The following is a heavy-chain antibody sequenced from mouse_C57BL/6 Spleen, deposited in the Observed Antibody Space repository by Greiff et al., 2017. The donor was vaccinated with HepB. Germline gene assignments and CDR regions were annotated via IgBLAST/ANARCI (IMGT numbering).Heavy chain of an antibody. J-gene: IGHJ1*03. D-gene: IGHD2-4*01. CDR2: ISSGSSTI. V-gene: IGHV5-17*01. CDR3: ARPYDYDGDWYFDV. Sequence: EVKLMESGGGLVKPGGSLKLSCAASGFTFSDYGMHWVRQAPEKGLEWVAYISSGSSTIYYADTVKGRFTISRDNAKNTLFLPMTSLRSEDTAMYYCARPYDYDGDWYFDVWGTGTTVTVSS. CDR1: GFTFSDYG.